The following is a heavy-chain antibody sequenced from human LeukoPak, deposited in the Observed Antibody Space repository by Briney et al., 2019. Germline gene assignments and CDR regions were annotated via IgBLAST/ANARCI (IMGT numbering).Heavy chain of an antibody. CDR2: ISGSGYAI. Sequence: GGSLRLSCAASGFTFSDHAMSWIRQAPGKGLEWVSHISGSGYAIHHPGSVKGRFTISRDNAKNSLYLQMNSLRVEDSAVYYCARLSGTYSRGGDHWGQGTLVTVSS. J-gene: IGHJ4*02. V-gene: IGHV3-11*01. D-gene: IGHD1-26*01. CDR1: GFTFSDHA. CDR3: ARLSGTYSRGGDH.